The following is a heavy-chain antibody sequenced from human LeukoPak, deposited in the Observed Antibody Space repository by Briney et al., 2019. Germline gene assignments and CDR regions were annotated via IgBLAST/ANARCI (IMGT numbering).Heavy chain of an antibody. Sequence: SETLSLTCTVSGGSISSTNYYWGWIRQPPGKGLEWIGTIYYTGTTYYNPSLRSRVTISGETSKNHFSLKLSSVTAADTAVFYCAKHCITVAGENFDYWGQGTLVTVSS. J-gene: IGHJ4*02. CDR3: AKHCITVAGENFDY. D-gene: IGHD6-19*01. V-gene: IGHV4-39*01. CDR2: IYYTGTT. CDR1: GGSISSTNYY.